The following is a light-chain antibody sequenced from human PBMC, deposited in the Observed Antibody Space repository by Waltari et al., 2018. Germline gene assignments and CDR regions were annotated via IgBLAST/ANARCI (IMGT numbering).Light chain of an antibody. V-gene: IGKV1-33*01. CDR3: QQYDNLPLT. J-gene: IGKJ4*01. CDR2: DAS. CDR1: QAISHF. Sequence: DAQMTQSPSSLSASVGDRVTITCQSSQAISHFLNWYQQKPGTPPKLLITDASTLQTGVPSRFSGGRSGTQFTFTFNGLQPEDVATYFCQQYDNLPLTFGGGTKVEI.